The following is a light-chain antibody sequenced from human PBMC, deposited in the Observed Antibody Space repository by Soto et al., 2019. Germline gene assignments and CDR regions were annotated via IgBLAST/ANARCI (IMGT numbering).Light chain of an antibody. V-gene: IGKV3-15*01. CDR3: QQYNSYSGFT. J-gene: IGKJ3*01. Sequence: EIVMTQSPATLSVPPGERATLSCRASQSVSTNFAWYQQKPGQAPRLLIYGASTRATAVPARFTASGSGTEFTLTISSLQPDDFATYYCQQYNSYSGFTFGPGTKVDIK. CDR2: GAS. CDR1: QSVSTN.